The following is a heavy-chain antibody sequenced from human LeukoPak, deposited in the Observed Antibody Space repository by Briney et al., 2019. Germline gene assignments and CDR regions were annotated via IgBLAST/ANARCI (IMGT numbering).Heavy chain of an antibody. Sequence: PGGSLRLSCAASGFTFRSYGMHWVRQAPGKGLEWVTFIPSDGSNKYYADSVKGRFTISRDNSKNTLYLQMNSLRGEDTAVYYCAQDPVAGAKGGGADFDYWGQGTLVTVSS. D-gene: IGHD6-19*01. V-gene: IGHV3-30*02. CDR3: AQDPVAGAKGGGADFDY. CDR1: GFTFRSYG. J-gene: IGHJ4*02. CDR2: IPSDGSNK.